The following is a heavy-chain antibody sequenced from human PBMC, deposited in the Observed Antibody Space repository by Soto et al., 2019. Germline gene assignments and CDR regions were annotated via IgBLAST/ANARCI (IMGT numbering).Heavy chain of an antibody. Sequence: SETLSLTCIVSGGYISSGGYYWSWIRQLPGKGLEWIGYIYFSGGTYYNPSLKSRLTISLDTSKNQFSLNLGSVTAADTAVYFCATSSGSYSDYWGRGTLVTVPS. J-gene: IGHJ4*02. CDR3: ATSSGSYSDY. D-gene: IGHD1-26*01. CDR1: GGYISSGGYY. V-gene: IGHV4-31*03. CDR2: IYFSGGT.